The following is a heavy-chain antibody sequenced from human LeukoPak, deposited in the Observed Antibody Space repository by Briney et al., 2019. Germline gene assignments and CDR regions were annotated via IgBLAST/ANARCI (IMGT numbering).Heavy chain of an antibody. Sequence: PSETLSLTCTVSGGSISSSSYYWGWIRQPPGKGLEWIGSIYYSGSTYYNPSLKSRVTISVDTSKNQFSLKLSSVTAADTAVYYCARSPLVGPTIVYYFDYWGQGTLVTVSS. CDR2: IYYSGST. D-gene: IGHD1-26*01. CDR1: GGSISSSSYY. CDR3: ARSPLVGPTIVYYFDY. V-gene: IGHV4-39*01. J-gene: IGHJ4*02.